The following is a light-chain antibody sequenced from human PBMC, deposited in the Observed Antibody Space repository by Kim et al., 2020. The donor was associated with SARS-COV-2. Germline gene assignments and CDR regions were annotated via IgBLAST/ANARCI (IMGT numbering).Light chain of an antibody. CDR2: GAS. Sequence: SWSPGERATLSCRASQSVSSNYLAWYQQKPGQAPRLLIYGASSRATGIPDRFSGSGSGTDFTLTISRLEPEDFAVYYCQQYGTSYTFGQGTKLEIK. CDR1: QSVSSNY. V-gene: IGKV3-20*01. J-gene: IGKJ2*01. CDR3: QQYGTSYT.